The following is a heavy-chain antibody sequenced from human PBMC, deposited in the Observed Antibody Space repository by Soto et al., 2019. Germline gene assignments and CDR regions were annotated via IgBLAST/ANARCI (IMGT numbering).Heavy chain of an antibody. J-gene: IGHJ4*02. D-gene: IGHD3-9*01. CDR3: AKSELRYFDWLPVFDY. CDR1: GFTFSSYG. Sequence: PGGSLRLSCAASGFTFSSYGMHWVRQAPGKGLEWVAVISYDGSNKYYADSVKGRFTISRDNSKNTLYLQMNSLRAEDTAVYYCAKSELRYFDWLPVFDYWGQGTLVTVSS. V-gene: IGHV3-30*18. CDR2: ISYDGSNK.